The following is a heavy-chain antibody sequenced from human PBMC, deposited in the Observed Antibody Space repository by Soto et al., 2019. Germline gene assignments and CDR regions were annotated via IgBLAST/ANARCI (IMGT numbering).Heavy chain of an antibody. J-gene: IGHJ4*02. CDR2: ISGSDGDT. Sequence: EVQLLESGGGLVQPGGSLRLSCAASGFTFSTYAMTWVRQAPGKGLEWVSGISGSDGDTYYADSVKGRFTFSRDNSKNTRYLQMNSLRAEDTDVYYCARHLHYFDYWGQGTLVTVSS. V-gene: IGHV3-23*01. CDR1: GFTFSTYA. CDR3: ARHLHYFDY.